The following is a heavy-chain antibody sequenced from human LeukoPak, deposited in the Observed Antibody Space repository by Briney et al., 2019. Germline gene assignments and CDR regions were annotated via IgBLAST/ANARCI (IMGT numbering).Heavy chain of an antibody. Sequence: SETLSLTCTVSGGSISSYYWSWIRQPAGKGLEWIGRIYTSGSTNYNPSLKSRVTMSVDTSKNQFSLKLSSVTAADTAVYYCAREWQWLVEKYYMDVWGKGTTVTVSS. J-gene: IGHJ6*03. CDR1: GGSISSYY. CDR2: IYTSGST. D-gene: IGHD6-19*01. CDR3: AREWQWLVEKYYMDV. V-gene: IGHV4-4*07.